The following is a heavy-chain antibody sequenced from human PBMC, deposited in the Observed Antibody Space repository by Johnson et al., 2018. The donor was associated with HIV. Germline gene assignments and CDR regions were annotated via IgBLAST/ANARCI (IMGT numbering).Heavy chain of an antibody. V-gene: IGHV3-13*01. J-gene: IGHJ3*02. Sequence: EVQLVESGGGVVQPGRSLRLSCAASGFSISNYDMHWVRQVTGKRLEWVSGIATTGDTYYLGSVKGLFTISRDNAKSTLYLQMNSLKTEDTAVYYCTTDRATYDAFDIWGQGTMVTVSS. CDR3: TTDRATYDAFDI. CDR1: GFSISNYD. D-gene: IGHD1-26*01. CDR2: IATTGDT.